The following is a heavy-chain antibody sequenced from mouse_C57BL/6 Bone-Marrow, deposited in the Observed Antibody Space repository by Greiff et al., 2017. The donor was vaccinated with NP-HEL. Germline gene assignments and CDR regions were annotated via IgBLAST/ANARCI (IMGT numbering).Heavy chain of an antibody. CDR3: ARSDHYGYDGWFAY. D-gene: IGHD2-2*01. V-gene: IGHV1-64*01. J-gene: IGHJ3*01. CDR2: IHPNSGST. CDR1: GYTFTSYW. Sequence: QVQLQQPGAELVKPGASVKLSCKASGYTFTSYWMHWVKQRPGQGLEWIGMIHPNSGSTNYNEKFKSKATLTVDKSSSTAYMQLSSLTSEDSAVYYCARSDHYGYDGWFAYWGQGTLVTVSA.